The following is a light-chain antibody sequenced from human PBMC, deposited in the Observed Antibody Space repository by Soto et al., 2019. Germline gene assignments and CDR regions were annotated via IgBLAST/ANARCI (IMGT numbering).Light chain of an antibody. CDR2: DVS. CDR3: SSYTSSRGGV. V-gene: IGLV2-14*03. Sequence: QSALTQPASVSGSPGQSITISCTGTSSDVGDYNYVSWYQHHPGKAPKLMIYDVSNRPSGVSNRFSGSKSGNTASLTISGLQAEDEADYFCSSYTSSRGGVFGGGTKLTVL. J-gene: IGLJ3*02. CDR1: SSDVGDYNY.